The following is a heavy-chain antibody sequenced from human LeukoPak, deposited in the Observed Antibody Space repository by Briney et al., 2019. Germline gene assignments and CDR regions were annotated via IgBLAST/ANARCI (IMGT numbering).Heavy chain of an antibody. D-gene: IGHD1-26*01. CDR1: GFTFSSYS. J-gene: IGHJ4*02. CDR3: TTSGRGGSFLSFDY. CDR2: ISSSSSTI. Sequence: PGGSLRLSCAASGFTFSSYSMNWVRQAPGKGLEWVPYISSSSSTIYYADSVKGRFTISRDNAKNSLYLQMNSLKTEDTAVYYCTTSGRGGSFLSFDYWGQGTLVTVSS. V-gene: IGHV3-48*04.